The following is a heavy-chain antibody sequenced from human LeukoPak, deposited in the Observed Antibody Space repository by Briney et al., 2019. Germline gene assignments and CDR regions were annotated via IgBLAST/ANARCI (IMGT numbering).Heavy chain of an antibody. CDR2: IYPGDSDT. V-gene: IGHV5-51*01. D-gene: IGHD2-2*01. CDR1: GYSFTSYW. J-gene: IGHJ6*02. Sequence: PGESLKISCKGSGYSFTSYWIGWVRQMPGKGLEWRGIIYPGDSDTTYSPSFQGQVTISADKSISTAYLQWSSLKASDTAMYYCARRDGYCSSTSCYADYYYGMDVWGQGTTVTVSS. CDR3: ARRDGYCSSTSCYADYYYGMDV.